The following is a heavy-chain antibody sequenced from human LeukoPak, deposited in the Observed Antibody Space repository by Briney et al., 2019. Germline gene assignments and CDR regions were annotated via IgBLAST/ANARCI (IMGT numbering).Heavy chain of an antibody. CDR3: ARAPGYCSGGSCRNDYYYGMDV. V-gene: IGHV4-59*08. CDR2: IYYSGST. D-gene: IGHD2-15*01. Sequence: SETLSLTCAVYGGSFSGYYWSWIRQPPGKGLEWIGYIYYSGSTNYNPSLKSRVTISVDTSKNQFALKLSSVTAADTAVYYGARAPGYCSGGSCRNDYYYGMDVWGQGTTVTVSS. CDR1: GGSFSGYY. J-gene: IGHJ6*02.